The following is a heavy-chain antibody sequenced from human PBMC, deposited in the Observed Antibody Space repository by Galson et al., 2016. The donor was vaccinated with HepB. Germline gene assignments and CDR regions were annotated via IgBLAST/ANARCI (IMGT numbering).Heavy chain of an antibody. CDR2: ISSSGRSI. CDR3: ARELATDAFDI. Sequence: SLRLSCAASGYAFRNYIMNWVRQSPGKGLEWVTSISSSGRSIYYADSVKGRFTISRDNSKNTLYLQMNSLRAEDTAVYYCARELATDAFDIWGQGTMVTVSS. V-gene: IGHV3-21*01. CDR1: GYAFRNYI. J-gene: IGHJ3*02. D-gene: IGHD5-12*01.